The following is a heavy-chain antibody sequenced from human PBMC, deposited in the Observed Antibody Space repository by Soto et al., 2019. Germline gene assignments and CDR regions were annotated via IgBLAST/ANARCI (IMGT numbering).Heavy chain of an antibody. V-gene: IGHV4-59*01. CDR1: GGSISSYY. Sequence: PSGTLSLTCTVSGGSISSYYWSWIRQPPGKGLEWIGYIYYSGSTNYNPSLKSRVTISVDTSKNQFSLKLSSVTAADTAVYYCARVPPLTVAVALDYWAQATLATVSS. CDR3: ARVPPLTVAVALDY. D-gene: IGHD6-19*01. CDR2: IYYSGST. J-gene: IGHJ4*02.